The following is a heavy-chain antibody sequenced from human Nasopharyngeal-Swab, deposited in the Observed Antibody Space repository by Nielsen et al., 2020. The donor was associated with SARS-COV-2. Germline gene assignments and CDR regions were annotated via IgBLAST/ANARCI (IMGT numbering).Heavy chain of an antibody. Sequence: ASVKVSCKASGYTFTGYYMHWVRQAPGQGLEWMGRINPNSGGTNYAQKFQGRVTMTRDTSISTAYMELSRLRSDDTAVYYCARVWMGDYYYYGMDVWGQGTTVTVSS. V-gene: IGHV1-2*06. CDR2: INPNSGGT. CDR3: ARVWMGDYYYYGMDV. J-gene: IGHJ6*02. CDR1: GYTFTGYY. D-gene: IGHD1-26*01.